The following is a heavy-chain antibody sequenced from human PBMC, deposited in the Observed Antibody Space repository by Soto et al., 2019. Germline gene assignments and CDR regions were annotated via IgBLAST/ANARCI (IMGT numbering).Heavy chain of an antibody. V-gene: IGHV1-69*13. J-gene: IGHJ5*02. CDR2: IIPIFGTA. CDR1: GGTFSSYA. Sequence: SVKVSCKASGGTFSSYAISWVRQAPGQGLEWMGGIIPIFGTANYAQKFQGRVTTTADESTSTAYMELSSLRSEDTAVYYCASLPTYYYDSSGQNNWFDPWG. D-gene: IGHD3-22*01. CDR3: ASLPTYYYDSSGQNNWFDP.